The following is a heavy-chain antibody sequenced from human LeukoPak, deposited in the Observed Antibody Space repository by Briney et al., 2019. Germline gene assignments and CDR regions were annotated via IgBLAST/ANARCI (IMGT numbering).Heavy chain of an antibody. CDR2: IIPIFGTA. J-gene: IGHJ4*02. V-gene: IGHV1-69*05. CDR1: GGTFSSYA. CDR3: ARQVGGSSHFDY. Sequence: ASVEVSCKASGGTFSSYAISWVRQAPGQGLEWMGGIIPIFGTANYAQKFQGRVTITTDESTSTAYMELSSLRSEDTAVYYCARQVGGSSHFDYWGQGTLVTVSS. D-gene: IGHD1-26*01.